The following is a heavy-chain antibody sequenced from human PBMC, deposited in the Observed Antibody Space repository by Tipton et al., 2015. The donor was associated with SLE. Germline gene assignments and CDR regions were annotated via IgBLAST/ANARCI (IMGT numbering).Heavy chain of an antibody. CDR1: GFSINSYF. CDR3: AREFLNPVTTVHYYFDL. D-gene: IGHD4-11*01. Sequence: TLSLTCTVSGFSINSYFWGWIRQPAGKELEWIGRISASGDTNYNPSLKSRVTMSVDTSKNHFSLKLISVTAADTAVYYCAREFLNPVTTVHYYFDLWGRGTLVTVSS. V-gene: IGHV4-4*07. J-gene: IGHJ2*01. CDR2: ISASGDT.